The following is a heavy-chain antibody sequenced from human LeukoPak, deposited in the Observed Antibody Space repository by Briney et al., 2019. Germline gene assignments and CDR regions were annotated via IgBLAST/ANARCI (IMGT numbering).Heavy chain of an antibody. CDR3: ARAVLRYFDWFKGVAVFDY. J-gene: IGHJ4*02. D-gene: IGHD3-9*01. CDR2: INHSGST. Sequence: SETLSLTCAVYGGSLSGYYWSWIRQPPGKGLEWIGEINHSGSTNYNPSLKSRVTISVDTSKNQFSLKLSSVTAADTAVYYCARAVLRYFDWFKGVAVFDYWGQGTLVTVSS. V-gene: IGHV4-34*01. CDR1: GGSLSGYY.